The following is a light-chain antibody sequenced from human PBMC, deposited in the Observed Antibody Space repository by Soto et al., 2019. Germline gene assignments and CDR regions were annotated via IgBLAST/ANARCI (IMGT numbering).Light chain of an antibody. CDR3: QQANSFLWT. Sequence: DIQMTQSPSTLSASVGDRVTITCRTSQSISTWLAWYQQKPGKAPKLLIYAASILQSGVPSRFSGSGSGTDFTLTITYLQPEDFATYYCQQANSFLWTFGQGTKVEL. CDR2: AAS. V-gene: IGKV1D-12*01. CDR1: QSISTW. J-gene: IGKJ1*01.